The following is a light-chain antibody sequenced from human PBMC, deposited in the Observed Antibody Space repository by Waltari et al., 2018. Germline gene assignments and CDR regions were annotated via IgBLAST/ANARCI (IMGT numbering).Light chain of an antibody. CDR3: QQGYNTPPT. V-gene: IGKV1-12*01. CDR2: AAS. CDR1: QGINSW. Sequence: DIQMTQSPSSLSASVGDTVTITCRASQGINSWLAWYQQKPGKAPNLLIYAASSLQSGVPSRFSGSGSGTDYTLTSSSLQPEDFATYYCQQGYNTPPTFGQGTKVEIK. J-gene: IGKJ1*01.